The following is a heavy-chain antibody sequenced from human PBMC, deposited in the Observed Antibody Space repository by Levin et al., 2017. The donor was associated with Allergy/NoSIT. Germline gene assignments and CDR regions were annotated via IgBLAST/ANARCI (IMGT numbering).Heavy chain of an antibody. Sequence: SQTLSLTCTXASGSSSSSYWGWDREPPGKGLEWIGYIYSSGSTNYNPSLKSRVTISVDTSKNQFSLKLRSVTAADTAVYYCARGINSNWFDPWGQGALVTVSS. V-gene: IGHV4-59*01. J-gene: IGHJ5*02. CDR2: IYSSGST. CDR3: ARGINSNWFDP. CDR1: SGSSSSSY. D-gene: IGHD3-10*01.